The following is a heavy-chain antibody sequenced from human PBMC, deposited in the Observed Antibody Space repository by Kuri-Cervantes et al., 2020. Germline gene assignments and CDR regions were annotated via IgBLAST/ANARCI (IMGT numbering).Heavy chain of an antibody. CDR3: ARVRLGDYVWGSYPTHMDV. CDR1: GGSFSGYY. CDR2: INHSGST. J-gene: IGHJ6*03. Sequence: GSLRLSCAVYGGSFSGYYWSWIRQPPGKGLEWIGEINHSGSTNYNPSLKSRVTISVDTSKNQFSLKLSSVTAADTAVYYCARVRLGDYVWGSYPTHMDVWGKGTTVTVSS. D-gene: IGHD3-16*02. V-gene: IGHV4-34*01.